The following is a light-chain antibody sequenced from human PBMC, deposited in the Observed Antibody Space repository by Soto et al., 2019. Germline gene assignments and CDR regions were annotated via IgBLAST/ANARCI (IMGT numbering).Light chain of an antibody. Sequence: EIVLTQSPATLSLSPGETATLSCRASQSVSSYLAWYQQKPGQAPRLLIYGASTRATGIPARFSGSGSGTDFTLTISSLQPEDFATYYCQQSYSTLGTFGQGTKVDIK. CDR2: GAS. J-gene: IGKJ1*01. CDR1: QSVSSY. CDR3: QQSYSTLGT. V-gene: IGKV3-11*01.